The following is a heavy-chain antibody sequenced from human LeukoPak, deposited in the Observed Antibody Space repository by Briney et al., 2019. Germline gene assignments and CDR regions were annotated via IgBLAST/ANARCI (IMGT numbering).Heavy chain of an antibody. CDR1: GYSLTTYY. Sequence: GASVKVSCKASGYSLTTYYMHWVRQAPGQGLEWMGIINPSGGSTSYAQKFQGRVTMTRDTSTSTVYMELSSLRSEDTAVYYCARESYYYDSKFDYWGQGTLVTVSS. V-gene: IGHV1-46*01. CDR3: ARESYYYDSKFDY. CDR2: INPSGGST. D-gene: IGHD3-22*01. J-gene: IGHJ4*02.